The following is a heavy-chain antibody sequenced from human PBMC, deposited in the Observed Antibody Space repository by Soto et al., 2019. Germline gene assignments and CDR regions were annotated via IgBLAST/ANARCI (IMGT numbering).Heavy chain of an antibody. CDR1: GFTFSSYA. CDR3: ARVVVATLSPYDY. D-gene: IGHD1-26*01. V-gene: IGHV3-30-3*01. CDR2: ISYDGSNK. Sequence: QVQLVESGGGVVQPGRSLRLSCAASGFTFSSYAMHWVRQAPGKGLEWVAVISYDGSNKYYADSVKGRFTISRDNSKNTLYLQMNSLRAEDTAVYYCARVVVATLSPYDYWSQGTLITVSS. J-gene: IGHJ4*02.